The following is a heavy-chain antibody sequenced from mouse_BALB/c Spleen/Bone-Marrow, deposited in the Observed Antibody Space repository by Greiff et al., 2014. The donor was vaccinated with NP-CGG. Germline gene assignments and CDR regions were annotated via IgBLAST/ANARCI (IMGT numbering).Heavy chain of an antibody. V-gene: IGHV5-6-3*01. J-gene: IGHJ2*01. CDR1: GFTFSSYG. Sequence: DVMLVESGGGLVQPGGSLKLSCAASGFTFSSYGVSWVRQTPDKRLELVATINSNGGSTYYPDSVKGRFTISGDNAKNTLYLQMSSLKSEDTAMYYCARDSNDYWGQGTTLTVSS. CDR3: ARDSNDY. CDR2: INSNGGST.